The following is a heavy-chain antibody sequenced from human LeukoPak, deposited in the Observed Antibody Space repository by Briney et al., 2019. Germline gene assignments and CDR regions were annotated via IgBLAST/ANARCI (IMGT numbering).Heavy chain of an antibody. Sequence: ASVKVSCKASGYTFTGYYMHWVRQAPGQGLEWMGWINPNSGGANYAQKFQGRVTMTRDTSISTAYMELSRLRSDDTAVYYCARASITMVRGVIPFDYWSQGTLVTVSS. V-gene: IGHV1-2*02. CDR1: GYTFTGYY. D-gene: IGHD3-10*01. CDR3: ARASITMVRGVIPFDY. J-gene: IGHJ4*02. CDR2: INPNSGGA.